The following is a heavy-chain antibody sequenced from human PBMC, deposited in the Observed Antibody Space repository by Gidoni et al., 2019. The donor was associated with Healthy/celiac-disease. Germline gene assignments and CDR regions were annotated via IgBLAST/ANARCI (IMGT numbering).Heavy chain of an antibody. CDR1: GFPCSSSA. V-gene: IGHV3-30-3*01. CDR3: ARDPVGTELIGMDV. CDR2: ISYDGSNK. D-gene: IGHD1-1*01. J-gene: IGHJ6*02. Sequence: QVQLVESGGGVVQPGRSLRLSCAASGFPCSSSAMHWVRQAPGKGLEWVAVISYDGSNKYYADSVKGRFTISRDNSKNTLYLQMNSLRAEDTAVYYCARDPVGTELIGMDVWGQGTTVTVSS.